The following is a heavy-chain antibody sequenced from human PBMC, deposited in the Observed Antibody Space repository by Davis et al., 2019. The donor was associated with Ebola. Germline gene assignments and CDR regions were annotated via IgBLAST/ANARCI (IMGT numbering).Heavy chain of an antibody. Sequence: ASVKVSCKASGFTFTNYGMNWVREAPGQGFEWMGWINTNTGNPTYAQGFTGRFVFSLDTSVSTAYLQISSLKAEDTAVYYCARAYNLGYSSSWWPYYYYGMDVWGKGTTVTVSS. D-gene: IGHD6-13*01. CDR1: GFTFTNYG. CDR3: ARAYNLGYSSSWWPYYYYGMDV. CDR2: INTNTGNP. J-gene: IGHJ6*04. V-gene: IGHV7-4-1*02.